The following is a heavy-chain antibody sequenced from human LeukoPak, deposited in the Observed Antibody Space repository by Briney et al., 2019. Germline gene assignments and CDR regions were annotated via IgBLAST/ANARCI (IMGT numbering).Heavy chain of an antibody. V-gene: IGHV1-24*01. CDR2: FDPEDGET. D-gene: IGHD4-23*01. CDR1: GYTLTELS. J-gene: IGHJ6*02. Sequence: ASVTVSCKVSGYTLTELSMHWVRQAPGKGLEWMGGFDPEDGETIYAQKFQGRVTMTEDTSTDTAYMELSSLRSEDTAVYYCATVSYQGSNHYYGMDVWGQGTTVTVSS. CDR3: ATVSYQGSNHYYGMDV.